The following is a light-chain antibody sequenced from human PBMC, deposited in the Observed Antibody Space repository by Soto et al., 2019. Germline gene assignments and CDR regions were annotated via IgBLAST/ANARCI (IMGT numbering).Light chain of an antibody. CDR2: GSS. J-gene: IGKJ1*01. CDR1: QNVTSHY. V-gene: IGKV3-20*01. Sequence: EIVLTQSPGTLSLSPGERATLSCRASQNVTSHYLAWYQRKPGQAPRLLIYGSSSRATDIPDRFSGSGSGTDFTLTINRLEPEDYAVYFCQQYAGSPSTFGQGTKVEIK. CDR3: QQYAGSPST.